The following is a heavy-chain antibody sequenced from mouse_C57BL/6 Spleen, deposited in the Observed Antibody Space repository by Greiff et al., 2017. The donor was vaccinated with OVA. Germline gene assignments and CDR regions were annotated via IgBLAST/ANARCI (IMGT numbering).Heavy chain of an antibody. D-gene: IGHD2-4*01. CDR2: IYPRAGST. CDR3: ARPIDYDDAAFAY. CDR1: GYTFTDHN. Sequence: VQLQQSGAELVKPGASVKISCKVSGYTFTDHNIHWMKQRPEQGLEWIGDIYPRAGSTKYNEKFKGKATLTADKSSSTAYMQRNSLTAEDSAVYFCARPIDYDDAAFAYWGQGTPVTVSA. J-gene: IGHJ3*01. V-gene: IGHV1-78*01.